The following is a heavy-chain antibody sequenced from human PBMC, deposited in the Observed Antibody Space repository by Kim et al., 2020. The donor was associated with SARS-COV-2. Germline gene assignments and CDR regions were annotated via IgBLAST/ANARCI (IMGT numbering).Heavy chain of an antibody. V-gene: IGHV3-74*01. CDR1: GFTFSGYW. Sequence: GGSLRLFCAASGFTFSGYWMHWVRQAPGKGLVWVSRIKSGGSSTNYADPVKGRFTISRDNAKNTLYLQMNSLRAEDTAVYYCARRETYGGNWYFDLWGRGTLVTVSS. D-gene: IGHD4-17*01. CDR3: ARRETYGGNWYFDL. J-gene: IGHJ2*01. CDR2: IKSGGSST.